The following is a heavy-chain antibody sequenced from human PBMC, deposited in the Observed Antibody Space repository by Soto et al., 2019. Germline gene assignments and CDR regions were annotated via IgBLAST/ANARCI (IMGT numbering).Heavy chain of an antibody. CDR1: GGTFSSYD. Sequence: QVQLVQSGGEVKKPGSSVKVSWKASGGTFSSYDISWVRRAPGQGLEWMGGIIPIFRTADYAQKFQGRVTITADESTSTAYIELSSLRSEDTAVYYCASVETQRYYYGMDVWGQGTTVTVSS. CDR2: IIPIFRTA. D-gene: IGHD2-15*01. CDR3: ASVETQRYYYGMDV. V-gene: IGHV1-69*12. J-gene: IGHJ6*02.